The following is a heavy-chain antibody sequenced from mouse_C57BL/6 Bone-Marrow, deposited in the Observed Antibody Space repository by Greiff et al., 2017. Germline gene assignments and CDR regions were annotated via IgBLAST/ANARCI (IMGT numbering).Heavy chain of an antibody. CDR1: GYTFTSYW. D-gene: IGHD2-5*01. V-gene: IGHV1-55*01. Sequence: QVQLQQPGAELVKPGASVKMSCKASGYTFTSYWITWVKQRPGQGLEWIGAIYPGSGSTNYNEKFKSKATLTVDTSSSTAYMQISSLTSEDAAVYYCARPYYSNYWYFDFWGTGTTVTVSS. CDR3: ARPYYSNYWYFDF. J-gene: IGHJ1*03. CDR2: IYPGSGST.